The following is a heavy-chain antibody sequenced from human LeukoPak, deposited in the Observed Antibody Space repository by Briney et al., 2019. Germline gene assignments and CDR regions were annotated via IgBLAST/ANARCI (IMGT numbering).Heavy chain of an antibody. D-gene: IGHD3-10*01. Sequence: GGSLRLSCAASGFTFSSYAMSWVRQAAGKGLEWVSAISGSGGSTYYADSVKARFTISRDDAKESLYLQMNSLRAEDTAVYYCARNAWKSSDSGRGRMDVWGQGTSVTVSS. J-gene: IGHJ6*02. CDR3: ARNAWKSSDSGRGRMDV. CDR2: ISGSGGST. CDR1: GFTFSSYA. V-gene: IGHV3-23*01.